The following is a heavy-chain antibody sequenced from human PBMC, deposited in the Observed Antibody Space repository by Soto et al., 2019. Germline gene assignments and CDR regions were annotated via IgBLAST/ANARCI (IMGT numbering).Heavy chain of an antibody. CDR3: ARVPASYDFWSGYFQGGMDV. V-gene: IGHV4-34*01. CDR2: INHSGST. CDR1: GGSFSGYY. D-gene: IGHD3-3*01. Sequence: KPSETLSLTCAVYGGSFSGYYWSWIRQPPGKGLEWIGEINHSGSTNYNPSLKSRVTISVDTSKNQFSLKLSSVTAADTAVYYCARVPASYDFWSGYFQGGMDVWGQGTTVTVSS. J-gene: IGHJ6*02.